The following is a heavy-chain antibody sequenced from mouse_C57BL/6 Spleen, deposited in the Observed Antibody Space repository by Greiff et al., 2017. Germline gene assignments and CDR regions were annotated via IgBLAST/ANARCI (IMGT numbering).Heavy chain of an antibody. Sequence: DVKLVESGGGLVKPGGSLKLSCAASGFTFSDYGMHWVRQAPEKGLEWVAYISSGSSTIYYADTVKGRFTISRDNAKNTLFLQMTSLRSEDTAMYYCAREGLLYYFDYWGQGTTLTVSS. D-gene: IGHD3-1*01. CDR2: ISSGSSTI. V-gene: IGHV5-17*01. CDR3: AREGLLYYFDY. J-gene: IGHJ2*01. CDR1: GFTFSDYG.